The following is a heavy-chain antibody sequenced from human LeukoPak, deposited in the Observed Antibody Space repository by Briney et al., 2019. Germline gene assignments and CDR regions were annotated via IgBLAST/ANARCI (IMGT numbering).Heavy chain of an antibody. D-gene: IGHD5-24*01. V-gene: IGHV3-7*01. CDR3: ARNTDRDAYMAS. CDR2: IKQDGTET. J-gene: IGHJ5*02. Sequence: PGGSLRLSCEVTGFTLSSYWMSWVRQSPGKGLEGVANIKQDGTETHYGDSVKGRFTISRDNAKNSLYLQLNRLRGEDTAVYYCARNTDRDAYMASWGQGTLVTVSS. CDR1: GFTLSSYW.